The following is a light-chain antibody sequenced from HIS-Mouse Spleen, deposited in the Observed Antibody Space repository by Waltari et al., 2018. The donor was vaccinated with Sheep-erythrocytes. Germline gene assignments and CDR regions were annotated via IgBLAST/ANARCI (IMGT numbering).Light chain of an antibody. J-gene: IGLJ1*01. CDR2: EDS. V-gene: IGLV3-10*01. Sequence: SYELTQPPSVSVSPGQTARITCSGDALPKKYAYWYQQNSGQAPVLVIHEDSKRPSGIHGRFSGSSSGTMATLTISGAQVEDEADYYCYSTDSSGNHYVFGTGTKVTVL. CDR3: YSTDSSGNHYV. CDR1: ALPKKY.